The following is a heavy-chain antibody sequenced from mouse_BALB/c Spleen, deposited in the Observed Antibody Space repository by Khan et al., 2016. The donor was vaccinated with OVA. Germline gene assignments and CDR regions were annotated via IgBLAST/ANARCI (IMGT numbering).Heavy chain of an antibody. CDR2: IGPGSSSA. CDR1: GYTFTSYW. J-gene: IGHJ4*01. Sequence: DLVKPGASVKLSCKASGYTFTSYWINWIKQRPGQGLEWIGRIGPGSSSAYYNDVFKGKATLTVDTSSSTAYIQLSSLSSEDSADYFCARENYKGRICYAMDYWGQGTSVSVSS. V-gene: IGHV1S41*01. CDR3: ARENYKGRICYAMDY. D-gene: IGHD1-1*01.